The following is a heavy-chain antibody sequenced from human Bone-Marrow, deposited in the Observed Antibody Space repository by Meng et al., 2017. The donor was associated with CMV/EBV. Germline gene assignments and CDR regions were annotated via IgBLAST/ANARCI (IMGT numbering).Heavy chain of an antibody. J-gene: IGHJ5*02. CDR2: IYYSGST. CDR3: ARETSSGYTNWFDP. V-gene: IGHV4-59*01. D-gene: IGHD3-22*01. Sequence: GSLRLSCTVSGGSISSYYWSWIRQPPGKGLEWIGYIYYSGSTNYNPSLKSRVTISVDTSKNQFSLKLSSVTAADTAVYYCARETSSGYTNWFDPWGQGTRVTVSS. CDR1: GGSISSYY.